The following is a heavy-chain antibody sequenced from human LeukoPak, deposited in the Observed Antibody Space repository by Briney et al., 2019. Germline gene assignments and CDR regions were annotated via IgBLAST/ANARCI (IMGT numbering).Heavy chain of an antibody. J-gene: IGHJ4*02. V-gene: IGHV4-39*01. CDR1: GGSISSSSYY. CDR2: IYYSGST. Sequence: PSETLSLTCTVAGGSISSSSYYWGWIRQPPWKGLEWIGSIYYSGSTYYNPSLKSRVTISVDTSKNQFSLKLSSVTAADTAVYYCARLPSREYDYVWGSYRPRSPFDYWGQGTLVTVSS. CDR3: ARLPSREYDYVWGSYRPRSPFDY. D-gene: IGHD3-16*02.